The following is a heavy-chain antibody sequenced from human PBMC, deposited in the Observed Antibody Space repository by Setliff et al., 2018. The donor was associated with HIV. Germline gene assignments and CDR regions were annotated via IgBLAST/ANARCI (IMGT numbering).Heavy chain of an antibody. J-gene: IGHJ3*01. CDR1: GGSISTSSSY. CDR2: IYYSGNT. V-gene: IGHV4-39*01. CDR3: ARHICGTTACYAVDV. D-gene: IGHD2-2*01. Sequence: SETLSLTCTVSGGSISTSSSYWGWIRQPPGKGLEWIGSIYYSGNTYFSPSLKSRITISVDTSKNQFSLKLTSVTAADTAVYYCARHICGTTACYAVDVWGPGTMVTVSS.